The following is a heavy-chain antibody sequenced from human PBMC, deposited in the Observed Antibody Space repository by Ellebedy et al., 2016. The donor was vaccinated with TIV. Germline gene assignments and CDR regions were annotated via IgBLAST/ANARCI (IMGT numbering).Heavy chain of an antibody. D-gene: IGHD3-22*01. CDR2: ITGSGDKT. Sequence: GGSLRLSCAASGLRFAGKAMSWVPQAQGRGLEWFSSITGSGDKTYYRNSVRGRFTISRDNSRDTLYLDMNILRGEDTALYSCARSAGDSSGWFVSWGQGTVVIVSS. CDR3: ARSAGDSSGWFVS. CDR1: GLRFAGKA. V-gene: IGHV3-23*01. J-gene: IGHJ5*01.